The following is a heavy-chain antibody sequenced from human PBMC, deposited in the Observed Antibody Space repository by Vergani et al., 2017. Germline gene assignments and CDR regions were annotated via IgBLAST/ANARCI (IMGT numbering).Heavy chain of an antibody. CDR2: IYTSGST. V-gene: IGHV4-4*07. J-gene: IGHJ3*02. CDR3: ARSGYSSGWTHAFDI. CDR1: GGPISSYY. D-gene: IGHD6-19*01. Sequence: QVQLQESGPGLVKPSETLSLTCTVSGGPISSYYWSWIRRPAGKGLEWIGRIYTSGSTNYNPSLKTRVTLSVDTSKNQFSLKLSSVTAADTAVYYCARSGYSSGWTHAFDIWGQGTMVTVSS.